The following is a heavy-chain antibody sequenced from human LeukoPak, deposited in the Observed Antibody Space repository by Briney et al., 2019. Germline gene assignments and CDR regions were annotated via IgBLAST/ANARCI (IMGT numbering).Heavy chain of an antibody. CDR2: IASETYGGTA. J-gene: IGHJ4*02. CDR1: GFTFGDYA. CDR3: TRDQTPYY. V-gene: IGHV3-49*04. Sequence: GGSLRLSCTTSGFTFGDYAMTWVRQPPGKGLEWVGFIASETYGGTAEYAASVKGRFIISRDDSKSIAYLQMNSLKTEDTAVYYCTRDQTPYYWGQGTLVTVSS.